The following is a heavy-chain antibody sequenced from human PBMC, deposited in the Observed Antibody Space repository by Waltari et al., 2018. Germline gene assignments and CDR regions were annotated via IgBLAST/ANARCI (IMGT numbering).Heavy chain of an antibody. D-gene: IGHD2-2*02. CDR2: IIPIFGTA. Sequence: QVQLVQSGAEVKKPGSSVKVSCKASGGTFSSYAISWVRQAHGQGIEWMGGIIPIFGTANYAQKFQGRVTITADESTSTAYMELSSLRSEDTAVYYCAREFIVVVPAAISSGWYFDYWGQGTLVTVSS. CDR3: AREFIVVVPAAISSGWYFDY. CDR1: GGTFSSYA. V-gene: IGHV1-69*01. J-gene: IGHJ4*02.